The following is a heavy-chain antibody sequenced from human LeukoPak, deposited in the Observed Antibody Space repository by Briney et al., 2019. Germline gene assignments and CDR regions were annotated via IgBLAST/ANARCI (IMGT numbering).Heavy chain of an antibody. CDR2: INPNSGGT. Sequence: ASVKVSCKASGYTFTGYYVHWVRQAPGQGLEWMGWINPNSGGTNDVQKFQGRVTMTRDTSISTAYMELSRLRSDNTAVYYCAREVSSGEWDYWGQGTLVTVSS. J-gene: IGHJ4*02. V-gene: IGHV1-2*02. CDR3: AREVSSGEWDY. CDR1: GYTFTGYY. D-gene: IGHD3-10*01.